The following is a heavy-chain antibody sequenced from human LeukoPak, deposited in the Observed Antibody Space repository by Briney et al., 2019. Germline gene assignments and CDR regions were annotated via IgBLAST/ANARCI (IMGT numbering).Heavy chain of an antibody. V-gene: IGHV3-7*01. CDR2: IKEDGSEK. J-gene: IGHJ4*02. CDR3: ARDQYDILTGYHDY. CDR1: GFTFSSYV. D-gene: IGHD3-9*01. Sequence: GGSLRLSCAASGFTFSSYVMSWVRQAPGNGRRWLANIKEDGSEKYYVDSVKCRFTIFRDNAKNSLYLQMNSLRAEDTAVYYCARDQYDILTGYHDYWGQGTLVTVSS.